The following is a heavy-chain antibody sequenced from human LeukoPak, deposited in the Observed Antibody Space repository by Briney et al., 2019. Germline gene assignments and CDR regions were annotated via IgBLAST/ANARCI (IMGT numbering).Heavy chain of an antibody. J-gene: IGHJ3*01. CDR1: GFTVSSNY. Sequence: GGSLRLSCSASGFTVSSNYVSWVRQAPGKVLEWVSVIYSGGSTYSADSVKRRFTPSRDHSKHTLYLQMNSLRAEDPAVYYRAREDYYDSSGYYYPDPFDLWGQGPMVTVS. CDR2: IYSGGST. V-gene: IGHV3-66*01. CDR3: AREDYYDSSGYYYPDPFDL. D-gene: IGHD3-22*01.